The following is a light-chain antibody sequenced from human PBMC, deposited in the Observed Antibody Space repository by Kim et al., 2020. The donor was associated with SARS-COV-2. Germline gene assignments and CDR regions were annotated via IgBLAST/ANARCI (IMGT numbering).Light chain of an antibody. CDR2: AAS. V-gene: IGKV1-27*01. J-gene: IGKJ4*01. CDR1: QDITNF. CDR3: QKYDSAPFT. Sequence: DIQMTQSPSSLSASVGDRVTITCRASQDITNFLAWYQHKPGTAPKLLISAASTLQTGAPSRFSGSGSGTDFTLTINSLQPEDVGTYYCQKYDSAPFTFGGGTKVDIK.